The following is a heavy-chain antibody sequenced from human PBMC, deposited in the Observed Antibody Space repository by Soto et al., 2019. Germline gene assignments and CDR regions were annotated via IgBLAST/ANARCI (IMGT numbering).Heavy chain of an antibody. J-gene: IGHJ6*02. D-gene: IGHD6-13*01. CDR1: GFTFSSYW. V-gene: IGHV3-74*01. CDR2: INSDGSST. CDR3: ARDLSSSWPYYYYYGMDV. Sequence: GSLRLSCAASGFTFSSYWMHWVRQAPGKGLVWVSRINSDGSSTSYADSVKGRFTISRDNAKNTLYLQMNSLRAEDTAVSYCARDLSSSWPYYYYYGMDVWGHGTTVTVSS.